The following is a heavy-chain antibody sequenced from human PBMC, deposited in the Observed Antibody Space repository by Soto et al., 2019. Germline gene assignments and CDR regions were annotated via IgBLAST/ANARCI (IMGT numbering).Heavy chain of an antibody. CDR1: GFTFSSYG. V-gene: IGHV3-30*03. D-gene: IGHD1-26*01. CDR3: YGGSASLDVRGVEVEY. J-gene: IGHJ4*02. CDR2: ISSDGINK. Sequence: GGPRRLSSAASGFTFSSYGMHWVRQAPDKGLEWVAVISSDGINKYYADSERGRFTISRDNSKSNLYLRMNIPSTEATAVDYGYGGSASLDVRGVEVEYWGQGALVNVSS.